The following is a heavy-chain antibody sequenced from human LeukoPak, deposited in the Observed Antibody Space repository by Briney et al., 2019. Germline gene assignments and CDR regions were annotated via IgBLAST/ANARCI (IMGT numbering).Heavy chain of an antibody. J-gene: IGHJ4*02. CDR1: GFTFSSYG. CDR3: AKQGTYYYDSSVSYYFDY. D-gene: IGHD3-22*01. CDR2: ISYDGSNK. V-gene: IGHV3-30*18. Sequence: PGGSLRLSCAASGFTFSSYGMHWVRQAPGKGLEWVAVISYDGSNKYYADSVKGRFTISRDNSKNTLYLQMSSLRAEDTAVYYCAKQGTYYYDSSVSYYFDYWGQGTLVTVSS.